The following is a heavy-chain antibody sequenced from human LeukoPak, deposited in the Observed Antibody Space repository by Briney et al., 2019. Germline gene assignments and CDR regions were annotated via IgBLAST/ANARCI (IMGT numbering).Heavy chain of an antibody. CDR1: GYTFTSYG. D-gene: IGHD3/OR15-3a*01. V-gene: IGHV1-18*01. Sequence: ASVKVSCKASGYTFTSYGISWVRQAPGQGLEWMGWISAYNGNTNYAQKFQGRVTMTEDTSIDTAYMELSSLRSEDTAVYYCARDQGPMTFGVVIIHWGQGTLVTVSS. CDR2: ISAYNGNT. J-gene: IGHJ4*02. CDR3: ARDQGPMTFGVVIIH.